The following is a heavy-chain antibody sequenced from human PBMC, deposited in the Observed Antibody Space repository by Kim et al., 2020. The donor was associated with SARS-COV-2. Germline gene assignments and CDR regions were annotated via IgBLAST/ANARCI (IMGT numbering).Heavy chain of an antibody. V-gene: IGHV1-46*01. CDR1: GYTFTSYY. CDR3: ARDLRAAAVFDP. Sequence: ASVKVSCKASGYTFTSYYMHWVRQAPGQGLEWMGIINPSGCSTSYAQKFQGRVTMTRDTSTSTVYMELSSLRSEDTAVYYCARDLRAAAVFDPWGQGTLVTVSS. J-gene: IGHJ5*02. CDR2: INPSGCST. D-gene: IGHD6-13*01.